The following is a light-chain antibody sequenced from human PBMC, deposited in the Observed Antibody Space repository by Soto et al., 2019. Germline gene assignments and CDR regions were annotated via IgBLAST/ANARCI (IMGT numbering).Light chain of an antibody. CDR1: QSISSY. CDR3: QHTYSTPFT. CDR2: AAS. J-gene: IGKJ3*01. Sequence: PVAPSPSPPSASVGDKVTVPCRSSQSISSYVNWYQQKPGIAPRLLIFAASNLQTGVPSRFSGSGSGTDFTLTISSLQPEDFGTYFCQHTYSTPFTFGPGTKVDIK. V-gene: IGKV1-39*01.